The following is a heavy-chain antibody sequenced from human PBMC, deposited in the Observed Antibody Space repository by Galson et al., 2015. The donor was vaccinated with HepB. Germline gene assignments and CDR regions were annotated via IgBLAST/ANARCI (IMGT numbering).Heavy chain of an antibody. CDR2: TYYRPKWYN. J-gene: IGHJ4*02. CDR3: SRGNYGSGGVPY. CDR1: GDSVSSTSST. Sequence: CAISGDSVSSTSSTWVRVRQSPSRGLEWLGRTYYRPKWYNDYAVSVKGRITINPDTSKNQFSLELNSVTPEDTAVYYCSRGNYGSGGVPYWGQGALVTVSS. V-gene: IGHV6-1*01. D-gene: IGHD6-25*01.